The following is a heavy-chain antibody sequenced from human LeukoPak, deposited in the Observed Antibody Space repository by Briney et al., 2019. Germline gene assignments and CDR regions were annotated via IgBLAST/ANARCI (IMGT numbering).Heavy chain of an antibody. J-gene: IGHJ5*02. CDR3: ARAGIAAAGTNWFGP. D-gene: IGHD6-13*01. V-gene: IGHV3-21*01. Sequence: GGSLRLSCAASGFTFSSYSMNWVRQAPGKGLEWVSSISSSSSYIYYADSVKGRFTISRDNAKNSLYLQMNSLRAEDTAVYYCARAGIAAAGTNWFGPWGQGTLVTVSS. CDR2: ISSSSSYI. CDR1: GFTFSSYS.